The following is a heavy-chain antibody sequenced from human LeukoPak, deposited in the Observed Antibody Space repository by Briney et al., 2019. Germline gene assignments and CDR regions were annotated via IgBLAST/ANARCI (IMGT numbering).Heavy chain of an antibody. CDR2: INPNSGGT. V-gene: IGHV1-2*02. Sequence: VASVKVSCKASGYTFTGYYMHWVRQAPGQGLEWMGWINPNSGGTNYAQKFQGRVTMTRDTSISTAYMELSRLRSDDTAVYYCARCYGLPVTGWGYYFDYCGQGTLVTVSS. D-gene: IGHD6-19*01. CDR3: ARCYGLPVTGWGYYFDY. CDR1: GYTFTGYY. J-gene: IGHJ4*02.